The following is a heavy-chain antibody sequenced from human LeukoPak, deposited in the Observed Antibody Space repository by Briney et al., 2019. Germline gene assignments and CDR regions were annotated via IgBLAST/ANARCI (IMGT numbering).Heavy chain of an antibody. CDR1: GGSISSYY. Sequence: SETLSLTCTVSGGSISSYYWSWIRQPPGKGLEWIGYIYYSGSTNYNPSLKSRVTISVDTSKNQFSLKLSSVTAADTAVYYCARSWGPLRYFDWSNYYYYYGMDVWGQGTTVTVSS. CDR2: IYYSGST. J-gene: IGHJ6*02. V-gene: IGHV4-59*01. CDR3: ARSWGPLRYFDWSNYYYYYGMDV. D-gene: IGHD3-9*01.